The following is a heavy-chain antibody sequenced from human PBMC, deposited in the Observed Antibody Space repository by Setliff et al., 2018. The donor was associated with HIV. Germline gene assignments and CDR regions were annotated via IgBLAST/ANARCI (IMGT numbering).Heavy chain of an antibody. D-gene: IGHD6-19*01. CDR1: GVSISSYY. J-gene: IGHJ4*02. CDR3: ASMERGSGFSNRNYFDY. V-gene: IGHV4-59*01. Sequence: SETLSLTCTVSGVSISSYYWSWIRQPPGKGLEYIGYIYSNGGTNYNPSLKSRVTISVDTSKNQFSLKLSPVTAADTAVYYCASMERGSGFSNRNYFDYWGQGTLVTVSS. CDR2: IYSNGGT.